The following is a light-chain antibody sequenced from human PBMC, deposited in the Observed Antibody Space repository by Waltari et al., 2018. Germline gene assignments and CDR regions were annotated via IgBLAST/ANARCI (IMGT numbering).Light chain of an antibody. CDR1: QSILYNSNNKNY. CDR3: QQYYSTPYT. J-gene: IGKJ2*01. V-gene: IGKV4-1*01. Sequence: DIVMTQSPDSLAVSLGERATINCESSQSILYNSNNKNYLAWYQQKPGQAPKLLIYWASTRESGVPDRFSGSGSGTQFTLTISSLQAEDVAVYYCQQYYSTPYTFGQGTKLEI. CDR2: WAS.